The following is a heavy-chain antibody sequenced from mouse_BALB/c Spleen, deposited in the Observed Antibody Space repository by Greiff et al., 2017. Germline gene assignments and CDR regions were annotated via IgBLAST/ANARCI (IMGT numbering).Heavy chain of an antibody. CDR3: ARGNHGDYFDY. J-gene: IGHJ2*01. CDR1: GFTFSSYT. Sequence: EVMLVESGGGLVQPGGSLKLSCAASGFTFSSYTMSWVRQTPEKRLEWVAYISNGGGSTYYPDTVKGRFTISRDNAKNTLYLQMSSLKSEDTAMYYCARGNHGDYFDYWGQGTTLTVSS. CDR2: ISNGGGST. V-gene: IGHV5-12-2*01.